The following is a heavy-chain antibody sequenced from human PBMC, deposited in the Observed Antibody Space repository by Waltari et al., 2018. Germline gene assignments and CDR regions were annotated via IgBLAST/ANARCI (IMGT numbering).Heavy chain of an antibody. V-gene: IGHV4-59*01. Sequence: QVQLQESGPGLVKPSETLSLTCTVSGGSISSYSWSWIRQPPGKGLEWIGYIYYSGSTNYNPSLKSRVTISVDTSKNQFSLKLSSVTAADTAVYYCARASIVATTDYWYFDLWGRGTLVTVSS. CDR2: IYYSGST. D-gene: IGHD5-12*01. J-gene: IGHJ2*01. CDR3: ARASIVATTDYWYFDL. CDR1: GGSISSYS.